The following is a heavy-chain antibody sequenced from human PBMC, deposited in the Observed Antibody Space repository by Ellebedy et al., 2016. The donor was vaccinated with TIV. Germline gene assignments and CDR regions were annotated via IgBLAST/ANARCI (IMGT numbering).Heavy chain of an antibody. CDR2: ISSNGGST. V-gene: IGHV3-64*01. Sequence: GESLKISCAASGFTFSSYAMHWVRQAPGKGLEYASAISSNGGSTYYANSVKGRFTISRDNSKNTLYLQMGSLRTEDMAVYYCARGYDFWSGYYTSGFVDYWGQGTLVTVSS. J-gene: IGHJ4*02. CDR1: GFTFSSYA. D-gene: IGHD3-3*01. CDR3: ARGYDFWSGYYTSGFVDY.